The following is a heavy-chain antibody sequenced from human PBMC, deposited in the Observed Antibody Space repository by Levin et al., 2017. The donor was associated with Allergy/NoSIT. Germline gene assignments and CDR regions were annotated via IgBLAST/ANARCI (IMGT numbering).Heavy chain of an antibody. V-gene: IGHV4-59*01. D-gene: IGHD5-12*01. J-gene: IGHJ4*02. CDR2: IYYSGST. CDR3: ARDTGLRGYSGYAV. CDR1: GGSISSYY. Sequence: SETLSLTCTVSGGSISSYYWSWIRQPPGKGLEWIGYIYYSGSTNYNPSLKSRVTISVDTSKNQFSLKLSSVTAADTAVYYCARDTGLRGYSGYAVWGQGTLVTVSS.